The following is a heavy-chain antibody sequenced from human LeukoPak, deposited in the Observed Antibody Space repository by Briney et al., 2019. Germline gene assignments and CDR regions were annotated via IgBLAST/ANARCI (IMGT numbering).Heavy chain of an antibody. V-gene: IGHV3-48*01. D-gene: IGHD6-19*01. CDR2: ISGSGDAI. Sequence: GESLRLSCVASGFAFSNHNMDWVRQAPGKGLEWVSYISGSGDAIFYADSVRGRFTISRDNAKNSLYLQMNSLRAEDTAVYYCAKDPGEQWLDSFDYWGQGTLVTVSS. J-gene: IGHJ4*02. CDR3: AKDPGEQWLDSFDY. CDR1: GFAFSNHN.